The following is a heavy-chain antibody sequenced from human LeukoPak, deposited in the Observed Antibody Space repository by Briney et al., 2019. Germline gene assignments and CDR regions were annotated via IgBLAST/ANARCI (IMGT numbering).Heavy chain of an antibody. CDR1: GGSISISY. CDR3: ATYRRGRYCSGGSCYPRYFQH. CDR2: IYYSGST. V-gene: IGHV4-59*01. Sequence: SESLSLTCTVSGGSISISYWSWIRQPPGKGLEWIGYIYYSGSTNYNPSLKSRVTISVDTSKNQFSLKLSSVTAADTAVYYCATYRRGRYCSGGSCYPRYFQHWGQGTLVTVSS. J-gene: IGHJ1*01. D-gene: IGHD2-15*01.